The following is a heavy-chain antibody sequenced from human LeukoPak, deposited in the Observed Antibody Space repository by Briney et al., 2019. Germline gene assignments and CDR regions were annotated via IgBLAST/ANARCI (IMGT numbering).Heavy chain of an antibody. CDR3: AKARYSGGWYTYDC. Sequence: GGSMRLSCAASGFTFSNFAMSWVRQAPGKGLVWVSVISGSGGRTFYGDSVKGRFAISRDSSNNTLYLQMNSLRAEDTALYYCAKARYSGGWYTYDCWGQGTLVTVSS. J-gene: IGHJ4*02. CDR2: ISGSGGRT. CDR1: GFTFSNFA. V-gene: IGHV3-23*02. D-gene: IGHD6-19*01.